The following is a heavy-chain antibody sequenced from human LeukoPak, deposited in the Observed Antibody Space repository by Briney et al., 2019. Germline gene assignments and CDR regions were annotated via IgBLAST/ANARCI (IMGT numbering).Heavy chain of an antibody. D-gene: IGHD3-10*01. CDR1: GITLSNYG. CDR2: LSGSGGGT. Sequence: GGSLRLSCAVSGITLSNYGMSGVRQAPGEGLECVAGLSGSGGGTNYADSVQGRFTISRDNPKNTLYLQMNSLRAEDTAVYFCAKRGVVIRVFLVGFPTEAYYSDSWGQGALVTVSS. V-gene: IGHV3-23*01. J-gene: IGHJ4*02. CDR3: AKRGVVIRVFLVGFPTEAYYSDS.